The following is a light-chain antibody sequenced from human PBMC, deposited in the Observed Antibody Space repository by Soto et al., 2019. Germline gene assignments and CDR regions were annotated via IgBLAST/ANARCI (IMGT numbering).Light chain of an antibody. CDR1: SSDVGGFNF. V-gene: IGLV2-14*03. CDR2: EVI. J-gene: IGLJ2*01. CDR3: SSYTNSIPLT. Sequence: QSVLTQPASVSWSPGQSITISCTGASSDVGGFNFVSWYQQHPGKAPKLLIYEVIKRPSGISDRFSGSKSGNTASLTISGLQTEDEADYYCSSYTNSIPLTFGGGTKVTVL.